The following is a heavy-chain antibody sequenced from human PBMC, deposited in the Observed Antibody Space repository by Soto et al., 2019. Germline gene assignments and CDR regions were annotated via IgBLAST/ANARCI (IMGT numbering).Heavy chain of an antibody. Sequence: PSETLSLTCTVSGGSISSYYWSWIRQPPGKGLEWIGYIYYSGSTNYNPSLKSRVTISVDTSKNQFSLKLGSVTAADTAVYYCARAGRNYDFWSGYEEGHYYYYMDVWGKGTTVTVSS. V-gene: IGHV4-59*01. D-gene: IGHD3-3*01. CDR3: ARAGRNYDFWSGYEEGHYYYYMDV. CDR2: IYYSGST. J-gene: IGHJ6*03. CDR1: GGSISSYY.